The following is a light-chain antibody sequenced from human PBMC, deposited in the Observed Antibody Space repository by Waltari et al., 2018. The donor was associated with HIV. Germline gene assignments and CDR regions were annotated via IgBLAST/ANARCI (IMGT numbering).Light chain of an antibody. CDR1: NIGRQD. V-gene: IGLV3-21*04. CDR2: YDR. J-gene: IGLJ2*01. Sequence: SYVLTQPPSVSVAPGQTARLPCGGNNIGRQDVLWYQQKPGQAPVLVIYYDRDRPSGIPERFSGSNSGNTATLTISRVEVGDEADYCCQVWDSSSDQVVFGGGTKLTVL. CDR3: QVWDSSSDQVV.